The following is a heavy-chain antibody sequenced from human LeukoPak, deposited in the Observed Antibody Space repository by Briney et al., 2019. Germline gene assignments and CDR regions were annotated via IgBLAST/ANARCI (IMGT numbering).Heavy chain of an antibody. D-gene: IGHD5-18*01. V-gene: IGHV3-30*01. J-gene: IGHJ4*02. Sequence: VIPYDGNNKKYADSVKGRFTISRDNSKNTLYLQMNSLRAEDTAVYYCARESGVLRGYSYGQWGQGILVTVSS. CDR3: ARESGVLRGYSYGQ. CDR2: IPYDGNNK.